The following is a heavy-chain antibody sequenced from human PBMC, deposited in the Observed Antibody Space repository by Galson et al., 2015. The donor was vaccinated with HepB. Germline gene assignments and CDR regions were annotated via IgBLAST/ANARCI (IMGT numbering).Heavy chain of an antibody. Sequence: ETLSLTCSVSGGSVTRTTYYCGWIRQPPGKGLEWIGSMYYSRSTYYNPSLKSRVSISIDTSKNQFSLKVRSVTAADTAVYYCVRHQLGHGYGSDYWGQGTPVTVSS. CDR1: GGSVTRTTYY. CDR3: VRHQLGHGYGSDY. CDR2: MYYSRST. J-gene: IGHJ4*02. V-gene: IGHV4-39*01. D-gene: IGHD3-10*01.